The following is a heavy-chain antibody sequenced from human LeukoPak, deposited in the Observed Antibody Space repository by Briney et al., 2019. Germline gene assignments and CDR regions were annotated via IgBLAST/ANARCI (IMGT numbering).Heavy chain of an antibody. CDR3: ARHRGSGSPYFDY. J-gene: IGHJ4*02. V-gene: IGHV4-59*08. D-gene: IGHD3-10*01. Sequence: SETLSLTCTVSGDSMNNYYWSWIRQSPGRGLEWIGYIYYSGSTKYNPSLKSRVTISVDMSKNQFSLKLNSVTAADTAVYYCARHRGSGSPYFDYWGQGTLVTVSS. CDR1: GDSMNNYY. CDR2: IYYSGST.